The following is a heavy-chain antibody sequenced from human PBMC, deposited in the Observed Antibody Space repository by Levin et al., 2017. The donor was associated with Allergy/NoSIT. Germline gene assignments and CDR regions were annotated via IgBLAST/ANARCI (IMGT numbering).Heavy chain of an antibody. V-gene: IGHV3-23*01. CDR1: EFTFSSYD. D-gene: IGHD6-13*01. CDR2: ISGSGGSS. CDR3: AKNRRYSSTWYDPEYYFDY. J-gene: IGHJ4*02. Sequence: GESLKISCAASEFTFSSYDMSWVRQAPGKGLEWVSVISGSGGSSYYADSVKGRFTISRDNSKNTLYLQMNSLRGEDTAVYYCAKNRRYSSTWYDPEYYFDYWGQGTLVTVSS.